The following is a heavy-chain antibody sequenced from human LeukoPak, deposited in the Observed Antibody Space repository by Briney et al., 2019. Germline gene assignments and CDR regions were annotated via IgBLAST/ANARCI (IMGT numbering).Heavy chain of an antibody. D-gene: IGHD3-10*01. V-gene: IGHV1-69*05. CDR2: IIPALRTA. CDR3: ARERLPRGGDYWYFDI. CDR1: GGTFNTNG. J-gene: IGHJ2*01. Sequence: GASVKVSCKASGGTFNTNGITWLRQAPGEGLEWMGGIIPALRTADFAPKFQGRVTMTTDESTTTVYMELTSLRSEDTAMYFCARERLPRGGDYWYFDIWGRGTLVTVSS.